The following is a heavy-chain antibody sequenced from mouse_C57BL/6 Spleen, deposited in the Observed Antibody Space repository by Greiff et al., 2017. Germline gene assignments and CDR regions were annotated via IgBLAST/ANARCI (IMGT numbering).Heavy chain of an antibody. Sequence: VQLQQPGAELVRPGSSVKLSCKASGYTFTSYWMDWVKQRPGQGLEWIGNIYPSDSETHYNQKFKDKATLTVDKSSSTAYMQLSSLTSEDSAVYYCARSLLLRSSFAYWGQGTLVTVSA. CDR2: IYPSDSET. CDR1: GYTFTSYW. D-gene: IGHD1-1*01. J-gene: IGHJ3*01. V-gene: IGHV1-61*01. CDR3: ARSLLLRSSFAY.